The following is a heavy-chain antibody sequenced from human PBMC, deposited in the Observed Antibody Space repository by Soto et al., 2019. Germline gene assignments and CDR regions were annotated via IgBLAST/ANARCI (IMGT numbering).Heavy chain of an antibody. CDR1: GITFTYAW. J-gene: IGHJ3*02. V-gene: IGHV3-15*01. CDR2: VKSEAGGGTI. Sequence: EVQLVESGGGLVNPGGSLRLSCAASGITFTYAWMTWVRQAPGRGLEWVGRVKSEAGGGTIDYAAPVKGRFTISRDDSRSMLYLQMNSLKSEDTAVYYCAHIGDRTPNDVFSTWGQGTVVTVSS. D-gene: IGHD2-21*01. CDR3: AHIGDRTPNDVFST.